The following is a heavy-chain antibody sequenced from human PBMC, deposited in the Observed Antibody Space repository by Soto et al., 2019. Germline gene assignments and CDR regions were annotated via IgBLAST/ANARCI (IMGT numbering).Heavy chain of an antibody. V-gene: IGHV3-23*01. CDR2: IGAGDDTT. Sequence: EVQLTESGGGVARPGGSLRLSCATSGFTFSSNSMNWVRQVPGKRLEWVSRIGAGDDTTYYTDSVEGRFTISRDDSKGTLYLQMNSLKVEDTAIYFCVLRAGDYWGQGTLVTVSS. D-gene: IGHD3-9*01. CDR3: VLRAGDY. J-gene: IGHJ4*02. CDR1: GFTFSSNS.